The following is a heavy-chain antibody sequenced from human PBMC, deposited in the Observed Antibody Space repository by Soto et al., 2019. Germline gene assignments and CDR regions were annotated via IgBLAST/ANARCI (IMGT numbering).Heavy chain of an antibody. Sequence: GGSLRLSCAASGFTFSSYWMHWVRQAPGKGLVWVSRINSDGSSTSYADSVKGRFTISRDNAKNTLYLQMNSLRAEDPAVYYCARDLRLPRGYYYYGMDVWGQGTTVTVSS. V-gene: IGHV3-74*01. CDR1: GFTFSSYW. J-gene: IGHJ6*02. CDR2: INSDGSST. CDR3: ARDLRLPRGYYYYGMDV.